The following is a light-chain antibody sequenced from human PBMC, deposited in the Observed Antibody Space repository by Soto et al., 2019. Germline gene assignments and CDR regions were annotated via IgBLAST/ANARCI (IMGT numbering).Light chain of an antibody. CDR3: TSYAGSNTPVV. CDR1: SSDVGSYNY. J-gene: IGLJ3*02. Sequence: QSALTQPPSASGSPGQSVTISCTGTSSDVGSYNYVSWYQQHPDKAPKLIFYGVNERPSGVPDRFSGSKSGNTASLTVSGLQAEDEADYYCTSYAGSNTPVVFCGGTKVTVL. V-gene: IGLV2-8*01. CDR2: GVN.